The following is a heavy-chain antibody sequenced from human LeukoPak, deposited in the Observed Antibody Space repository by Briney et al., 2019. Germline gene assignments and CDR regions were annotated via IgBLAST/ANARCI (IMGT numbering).Heavy chain of an antibody. D-gene: IGHD1-1*01. V-gene: IGHV6-1*01. CDR3: ARAGTTGTTMAYYFDY. CDR2: TYYRSKWYN. CDR1: GDSVSSNSAA. J-gene: IGHJ4*02. Sequence: SPTLSLPCAISGDSVSSNSAAWNWIRQSPSRGLEWLGRTYYRSKWYNDYAVSVKSRITINPDTSKNQFSLQLNSVTPEDTAVYYCARAGTTGTTMAYYFDYWGQGTLVTVSS.